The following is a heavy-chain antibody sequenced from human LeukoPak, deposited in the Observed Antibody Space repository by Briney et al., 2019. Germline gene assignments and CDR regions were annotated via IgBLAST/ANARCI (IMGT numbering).Heavy chain of an antibody. D-gene: IGHD5-18*01. CDR2: INPNSGGT. CDR3: ARDTGVEWIQLWFDY. J-gene: IGHJ4*02. V-gene: IGHV1-2*02. Sequence: ASVKVSCTASGYTLTGYYMHWVRQAPGQGLEWMGWINPNSGGTNYAQKLQGRVTMTRHTSISTAYMELSRLRSDDAAVYYCARDTGVEWIQLWFDYWGQGTLVTVSS. CDR1: GYTLTGYY.